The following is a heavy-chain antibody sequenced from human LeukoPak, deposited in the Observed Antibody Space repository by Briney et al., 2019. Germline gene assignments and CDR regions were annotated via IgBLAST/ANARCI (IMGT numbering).Heavy chain of an antibody. D-gene: IGHD5/OR15-5a*01. V-gene: IGHV3-23*01. CDR2: MSGSGYTA. CDR1: GFTFSSYA. CDR3: AKHFRTSVLFFDS. Sequence: PGGSLRLSCAASGFTFSSYALSWVRQAPGKGLEWVSLMSGSGYTADYADSVKGRFTISRDNSKNTLYLQMNSLNAEDTALYYCAKHFRTSVLFFDSWGQGTLVTVSS. J-gene: IGHJ4*02.